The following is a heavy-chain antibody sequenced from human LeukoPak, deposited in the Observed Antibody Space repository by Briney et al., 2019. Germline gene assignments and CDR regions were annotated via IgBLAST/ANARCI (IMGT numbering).Heavy chain of an antibody. CDR3: AREGVVGAYGHFDY. Sequence: SETLSLTCAVYGGSFSGYYWSWIRQPPGKGLEWFGETNHSGSTNYNPSLKSRVTISVDTSKNQFSLKLSSVTAADTAVYYCAREGVVGAYGHFDYWGQGALVTVSS. V-gene: IGHV4-34*01. CDR1: GGSFSGYY. D-gene: IGHD2-15*01. J-gene: IGHJ4*02. CDR2: TNHSGST.